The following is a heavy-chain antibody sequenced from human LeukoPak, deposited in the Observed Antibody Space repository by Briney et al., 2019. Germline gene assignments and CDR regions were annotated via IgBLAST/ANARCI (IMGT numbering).Heavy chain of an antibody. CDR1: GFTFSNYW. D-gene: IGHD3-3*01. CDR2: IKSDGTGI. CDR3: VRGQTIDY. J-gene: IGHJ4*02. Sequence: PGGSLTLSCTTSGFTFSNYWMYWVRQAPGKGLMWVSRIKSDGTGITYTDSVEGRFTISRDNAKNTLYLQMNSLRDEDTGVYYCVRGQTIDYWGQGTLVTVSS. V-gene: IGHV3-74*01.